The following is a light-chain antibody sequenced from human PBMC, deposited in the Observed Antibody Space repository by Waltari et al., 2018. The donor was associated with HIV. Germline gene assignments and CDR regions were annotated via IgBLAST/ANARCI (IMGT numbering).Light chain of an antibody. J-gene: IGKJ2*01. V-gene: IGKV3-20*01. Sequence: ETVLTQSPGTLSLSPGERATLSCRASQSVISSYIAWYQQKPGLAPRLLIYGASTRATGTPDRFSGSGSGTDFTLTISRLEPEDFAVYYCQQYGSSPRYTFGQGTKL. CDR1: QSVISSY. CDR3: QQYGSSPRYT. CDR2: GAS.